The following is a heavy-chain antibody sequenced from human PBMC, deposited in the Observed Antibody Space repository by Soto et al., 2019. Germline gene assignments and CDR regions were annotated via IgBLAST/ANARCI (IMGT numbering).Heavy chain of an antibody. D-gene: IGHD3-16*02. CDR2: TSYDGINK. CDR1: GFTFSSSA. V-gene: IGHV3-30-3*01. CDR3: ARDRPSGGVIIGRQY. Sequence: QVHLVESGGGVVQPGRSLRLSCAASGFTFSSSAMHWVRQAPGKGLEWVAATSYDGINKFYADSGKVRFNISRDNSKNTVNLQTNSLRTEDTGVYYLARDRPSGGVIIGRQYWGQGTLVTVSS. J-gene: IGHJ4*02.